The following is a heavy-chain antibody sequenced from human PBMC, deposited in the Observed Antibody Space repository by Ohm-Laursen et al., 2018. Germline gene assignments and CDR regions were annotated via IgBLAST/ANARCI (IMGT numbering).Heavy chain of an antibody. CDR1: GGSISSYY. CDR2: IYYSGST. Sequence: GTLSLTYTVSGGSISSYYWTWIRQPPGKGLEWIGYIYYSGSTYYNPSLKSRVTISIDTSKNQFSVKLRSVTAADTAVYYCARRVAVAPRYYFDYWGQGTLVTVSS. D-gene: IGHD6-19*01. V-gene: IGHV4-59*08. J-gene: IGHJ4*02. CDR3: ARRVAVAPRYYFDY.